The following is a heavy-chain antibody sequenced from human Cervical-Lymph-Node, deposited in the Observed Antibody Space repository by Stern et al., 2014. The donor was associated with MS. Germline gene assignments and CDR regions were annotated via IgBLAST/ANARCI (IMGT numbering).Heavy chain of an antibody. CDR3: ARDPSYCGGDCYANWFDP. CDR1: GFTFSSYW. V-gene: IGHV3-74*01. Sequence: EVQLVDSGGGLVQPGGSLRLSCAASGFTFSSYWMHWVRQAPGKGLVWVSRINSDGSSTRYADSVKGRFTISRDNAKNTLYLQMNSLRAEDTAVYYCARDPSYCGGDCYANWFDPWGQGTLVTVSS. J-gene: IGHJ5*02. D-gene: IGHD2-21*02. CDR2: INSDGSST.